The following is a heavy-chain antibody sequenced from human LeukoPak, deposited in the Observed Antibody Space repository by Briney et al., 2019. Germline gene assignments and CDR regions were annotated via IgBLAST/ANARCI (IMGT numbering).Heavy chain of an antibody. CDR3: AKSLKSVVVPAARFAFDI. J-gene: IGHJ3*02. D-gene: IGHD2-2*01. V-gene: IGHV3-23*01. CDR1: GFTFSSYA. CDR2: ISGSGGST. Sequence: GGSLRLSCAASGFTFSSYAMSWVRQAPGRGLEWVSAISGSGGSTYYADSVKGRFTISRDNSKNTLYLQMNSLRAEDTAVYYCAKSLKSVVVPAARFAFDIWGQGTMVTVSS.